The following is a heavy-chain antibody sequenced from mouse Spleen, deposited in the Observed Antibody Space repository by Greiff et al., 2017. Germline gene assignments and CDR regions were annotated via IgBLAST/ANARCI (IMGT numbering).Heavy chain of an antibody. Sequence: QVHVKQPGAELVKPGASVKLSCKASGYTFTSYWMHWVKQRPGQGLEWIGMIHPNSGSTNYNEKFKSKATLTVDKSSSTAYMQLSSLTSEDSAVYYCAPIATAWFAYWGQGTLVTVSA. CDR1: GYTFTSYW. CDR2: IHPNSGST. D-gene: IGHD1-2*01. CDR3: APIATAWFAY. V-gene: IGHV1-64*01. J-gene: IGHJ3*01.